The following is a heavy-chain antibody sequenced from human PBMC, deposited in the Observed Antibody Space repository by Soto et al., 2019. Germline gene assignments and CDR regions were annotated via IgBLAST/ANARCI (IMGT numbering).Heavy chain of an antibody. V-gene: IGHV3-23*01. CDR2: ITGGGGGT. D-gene: IGHD1-20*01. J-gene: IGHJ4*02. CDR3: AKGSGIARPYYFVC. CDR1: GFTFSSSA. Sequence: PGGSLRLSCAASGFTFSSSAMSWVRRAPGEGLEWVSAITGGGGGTYYADSVKGRFTISRDNSKNTLFLQMSSLRAEDTVVYYCAKGSGIARPYYFVCWGQGTLVTVSS.